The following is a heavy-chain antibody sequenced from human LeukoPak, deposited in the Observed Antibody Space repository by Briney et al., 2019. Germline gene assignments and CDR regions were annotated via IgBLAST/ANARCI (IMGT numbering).Heavy chain of an antibody. D-gene: IGHD4-23*01. CDR3: ARDNSVEDTAWWFDP. V-gene: IGHV1-46*01. J-gene: IGHJ5*02. Sequence: GASVKVSCKASGDTLTSYYMHWVRQAPGQGLEWMGIINPSGGSTSYAQKFQGRVTMTRDMSTSTDYMELSSLRSEDTAVYYCARDNSVEDTAWWFDPWGQGTLVTVSS. CDR1: GDTLTSYY. CDR2: INPSGGST.